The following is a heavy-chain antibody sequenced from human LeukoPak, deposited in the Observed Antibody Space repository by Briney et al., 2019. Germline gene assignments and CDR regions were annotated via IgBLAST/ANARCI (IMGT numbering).Heavy chain of an antibody. CDR2: IKKDGSEK. CDR3: ARTYSSSWGSYFDY. CDR1: GSTFSSHW. Sequence: GGSLRLSCAASGSTFSSHWMSWVRQAPGKGLEWVANIKKDGSEKYYVDSVKGRFTISRDNAKTSLYLQVNSLRSEDTAVYYCARTYSSSWGSYFDYWGQGTLVTVSS. J-gene: IGHJ4*02. D-gene: IGHD6-13*01. V-gene: IGHV3-7*03.